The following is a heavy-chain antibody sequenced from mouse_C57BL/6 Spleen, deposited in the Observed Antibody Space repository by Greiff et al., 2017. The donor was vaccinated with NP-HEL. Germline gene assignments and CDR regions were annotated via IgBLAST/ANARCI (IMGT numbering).Heavy chain of an antibody. CDR2: INPNNGGT. D-gene: IGHD2-4*01. J-gene: IGHJ1*03. V-gene: IGHV1-18*01. CDR3: ARWGLRRGDWYFDV. CDR1: GYTFTDYN. Sequence: EVQVVESGPELVKPGASVKIPCKASGYTFTDYNMDWVKQSHGKSLEWIGDINPNNGGTIYNQKFKGKATLTVDKSSSTAYMELRSLTSEDTAVYYCARWGLRRGDWYFDVWGTGTTVTVSS.